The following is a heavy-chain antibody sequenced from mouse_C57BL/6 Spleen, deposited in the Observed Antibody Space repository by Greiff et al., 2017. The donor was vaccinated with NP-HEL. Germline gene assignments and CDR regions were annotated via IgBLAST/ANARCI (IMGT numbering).Heavy chain of an antibody. J-gene: IGHJ3*01. V-gene: IGHV1-53*01. Sequence: QVQLQQSGTELVKPGASVKLSCKASGYTFTSYWMHWVKQRPGQGLEWIGNINPSNGGTNYNEKFKSKATLTVDKSSSTAYMQLSSLTSEDSAVYYCAREDSSGAWFAYWGQGTLVTVSA. CDR1: GYTFTSYW. D-gene: IGHD3-2*02. CDR3: AREDSSGAWFAY. CDR2: INPSNGGT.